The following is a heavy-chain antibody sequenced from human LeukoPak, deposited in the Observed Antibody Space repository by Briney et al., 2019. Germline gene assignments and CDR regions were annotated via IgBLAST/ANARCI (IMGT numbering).Heavy chain of an antibody. CDR1: GGSISSSGYY. D-gene: IGHD3-16*01. CDR3: ASWGDDP. V-gene: IGHV4-39*01. J-gene: IGHJ5*02. Sequence: PSETLSLTCTVSGGSISSSGYYWSWIRQPPGKGLEWIGSIYYSGSTYYNPSLKSRVTISVDTSKNQFSLKLSSVTAADTAVYYCASWGDDPWGQGTLVTVSS. CDR2: IYYSGST.